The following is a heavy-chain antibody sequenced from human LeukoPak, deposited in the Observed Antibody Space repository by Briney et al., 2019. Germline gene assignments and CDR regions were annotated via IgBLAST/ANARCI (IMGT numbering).Heavy chain of an antibody. Sequence: SETLSLTCTVSGGSISSSSYYWGWIRQPPGKGLEWIGSIYYSGSTYYNPSLKSRVTISVDKSKNQFSLKLSSVTAADTAVYYCARVLRGGSGWQTIEYFQHWGQGTLVTVSS. CDR1: GGSISSSSYY. CDR3: ARVLRGGSGWQTIEYFQH. V-gene: IGHV4-39*07. CDR2: IYYSGST. D-gene: IGHD6-19*01. J-gene: IGHJ1*01.